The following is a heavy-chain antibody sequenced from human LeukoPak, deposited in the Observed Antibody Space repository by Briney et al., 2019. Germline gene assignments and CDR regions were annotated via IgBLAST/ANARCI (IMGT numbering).Heavy chain of an antibody. CDR3: ARVSRFYYYYGMDV. D-gene: IGHD3-3*02. V-gene: IGHV4-31*03. Sequence: SETLSLTCTVSGGSISSGGYYWSWIRQHPGKGLEWIGYIYYSGSTYYNPSLKSRVTTSVDTSKNQFSLKLSSVTAADTAVYYCARVSRFYYYYGMDVWGQGTTVTVSS. CDR2: IYYSGST. CDR1: GGSISSGGYY. J-gene: IGHJ6*02.